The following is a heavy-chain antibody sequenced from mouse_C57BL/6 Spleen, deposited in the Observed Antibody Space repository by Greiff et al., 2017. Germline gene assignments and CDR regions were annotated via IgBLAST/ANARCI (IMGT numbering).Heavy chain of an antibody. V-gene: IGHV1-82*01. CDR3: ARSLTTGGWFAY. CDR2: IYPGDGDT. J-gene: IGHJ3*01. D-gene: IGHD1-1*01. Sequence: QVQLKQSGPELVKPGASVKISCKASGYAFSSSWMNWVKQRPGKGLEWIGRIYPGDGDTNYNGKFKGKATLTADKSSSTAYMQLSSLTSEDSAVYFCARSLTTGGWFAYWGQGTLVTVSA. CDR1: GYAFSSSW.